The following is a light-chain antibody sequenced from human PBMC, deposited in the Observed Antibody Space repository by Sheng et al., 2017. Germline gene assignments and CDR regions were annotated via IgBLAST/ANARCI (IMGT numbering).Light chain of an antibody. CDR2: GAS. J-gene: IGKJ2*03. CDR1: QNIGRS. V-gene: IGKV3-15*01. Sequence: IVMTQSPVTLSVSPGERATVSCRASQNIGRSLAWYQQNPGQAPRLLIYGASTRATGIPARFSGSGSGTEFSLSISSLQSEDSAVYYCQHYNQWPSLAEGTKLEIK. CDR3: QHYNQWPS.